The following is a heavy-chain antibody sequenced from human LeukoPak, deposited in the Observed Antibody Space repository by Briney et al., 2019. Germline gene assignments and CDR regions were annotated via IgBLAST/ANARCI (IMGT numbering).Heavy chain of an antibody. Sequence: GGSLRLSCAASGFTFSGYSMNWVRQAPGKGLEWVSSISSSSSYIYYADSVKGRFTISRDNAKNSLYLQMNSLRAEDTAVYYCARDLVSGSRDIWGQGTMVTVSS. CDR3: ARDLVSGSRDI. J-gene: IGHJ3*02. CDR2: ISSSSSYI. V-gene: IGHV3-21*01. CDR1: GFTFSGYS. D-gene: IGHD3-10*01.